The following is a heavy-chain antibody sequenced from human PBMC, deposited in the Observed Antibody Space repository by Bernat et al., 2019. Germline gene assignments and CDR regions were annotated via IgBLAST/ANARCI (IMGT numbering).Heavy chain of an antibody. D-gene: IGHD1-1*01. Sequence: EVQLVESGGGLVKPGGSLRLSCAVSGLSFSDAWMTWVRQAPGKGLEWIGRIMSKSNRETTHYAAPVNGRVTISRDDSKKTVNLEVSSLITEDTAEYYCTTWNGPGSVTHFDDAFDIWGHGTTVIVSS. CDR3: TTWNGPGSVTHFDDAFDI. CDR2: IMSKSNRETT. V-gene: IGHV3-15*01. CDR1: GLSFSDAW. J-gene: IGHJ3*02.